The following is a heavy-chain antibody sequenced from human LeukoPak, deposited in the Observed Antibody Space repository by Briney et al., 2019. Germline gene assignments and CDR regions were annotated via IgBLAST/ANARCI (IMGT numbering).Heavy chain of an antibody. CDR2: ISYDGSNK. CDR1: GFTFSSYG. Sequence: PGGSLRLSCAASGFTFSSYGMHWVRQAPGKGLEWVAVISYDGSNKYYADSVKGRFTISRDNSKNTLYLQMNSLRAEDTAVYYCARVLTGTAPFDYWGQGTLVTVSS. J-gene: IGHJ4*02. CDR3: ARVLTGTAPFDY. V-gene: IGHV3-30*03. D-gene: IGHD7-27*01.